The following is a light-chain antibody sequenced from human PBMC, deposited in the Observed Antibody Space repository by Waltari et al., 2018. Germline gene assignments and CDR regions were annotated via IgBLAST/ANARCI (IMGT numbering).Light chain of an antibody. J-gene: IGKJ2*01. CDR1: QSVSSTY. CDR2: AAS. V-gene: IGKV3-20*01. CDR3: QQHGSSPRT. Sequence: EILLTQSPGTLSLSPGESATLSCRASQSVSSTYLAWYRQKPGQAPRLLIYAASSRATGIPDRFSGSGSGTDFTLTISRLEPEDFAVDYCQQHGSSPRTFGQGTKVEIK.